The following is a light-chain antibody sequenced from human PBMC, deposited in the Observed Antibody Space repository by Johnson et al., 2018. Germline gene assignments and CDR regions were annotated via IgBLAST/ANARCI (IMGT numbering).Light chain of an antibody. J-gene: IGLJ1*01. Sequence: QSVLTQPPSVSAAPGQKVTISCSGSSSNIGNNYVSWYQQLPGTAPKLLIYENNKRPSGIPDRCSGSKSGTSDTLGITGLQTGDEADYYCGTWDSSLSAGKVFGTGTKVTVL. CDR3: GTWDSSLSAGKV. V-gene: IGLV1-51*02. CDR1: SSNIGNNY. CDR2: ENN.